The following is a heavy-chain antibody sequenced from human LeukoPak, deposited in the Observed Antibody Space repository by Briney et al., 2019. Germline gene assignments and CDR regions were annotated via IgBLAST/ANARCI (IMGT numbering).Heavy chain of an antibody. D-gene: IGHD3-10*01. CDR3: ASAGNYGSGSYYA. CDR1: GLIVSGNY. CDR2: IYGGGKT. Sequence: GGSLRLSCAASGLIVSGNYMSWVRQAPGKGLEWVSVIYGGGKTNYADSVKGRFTISSDNSKNTLYLQMNSLRVEDTAVYYCASAGNYGSGSYYAWGQGTLVTVSS. J-gene: IGHJ5*02. V-gene: IGHV3-53*01.